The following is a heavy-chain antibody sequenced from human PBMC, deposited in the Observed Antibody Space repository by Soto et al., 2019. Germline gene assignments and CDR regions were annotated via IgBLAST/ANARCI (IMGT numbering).Heavy chain of an antibody. V-gene: IGHV1-18*01. D-gene: IGHD2-15*01. Sequence: GASVKVSCKASGYTFTSYGISWARQAPGQGLEWMGWISAYNGNTNYAQKLQGRVTMTTDTSTSTAYMELRSLRSDDTAVYYCARGVIVVVVAATQAWFDPWGQGTLVTVSS. CDR2: ISAYNGNT. J-gene: IGHJ5*02. CDR3: ARGVIVVVVAATQAWFDP. CDR1: GYTFTSYG.